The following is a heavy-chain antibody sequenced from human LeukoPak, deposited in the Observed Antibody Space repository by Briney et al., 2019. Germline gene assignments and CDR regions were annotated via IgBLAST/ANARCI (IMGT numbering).Heavy chain of an antibody. V-gene: IGHV4-4*02. Sequence: SETLSLTCTVSGGSFSSSNWWSWVRQPPEKGLEWIGENYHSGSTNYNPSLKSRVTISVDKSKNQFSLKLSSVTAADTAVYYCARASPTSPYAFDIWGPGTMVTVSS. CDR3: ARASPTSPYAFDI. CDR1: GGSFSSSNW. CDR2: NYHSGST. J-gene: IGHJ3*02.